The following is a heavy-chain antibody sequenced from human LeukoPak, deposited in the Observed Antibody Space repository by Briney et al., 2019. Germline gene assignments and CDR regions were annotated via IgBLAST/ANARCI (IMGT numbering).Heavy chain of an antibody. CDR2: IKEDGSIQ. Sequence: GGSLRLSCVASGFTLSSYWMTWVRQAPGEGLEWLANIKEDGSIQYYLDSVRSRFTTSRENAKNSVYLQLNSMRADDTAVYYCARDVWTGVAVSDYWGQGTLVTVSS. CDR3: ARDVWTGVAVSDY. D-gene: IGHD6-19*01. J-gene: IGHJ4*02. CDR1: GFTLSSYW. V-gene: IGHV3-7*01.